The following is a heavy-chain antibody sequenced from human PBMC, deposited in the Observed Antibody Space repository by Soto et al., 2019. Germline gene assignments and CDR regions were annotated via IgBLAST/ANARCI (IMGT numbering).Heavy chain of an antibody. CDR3: AKDAAPLYYDILTGFDY. D-gene: IGHD3-9*01. V-gene: IGHV3-30*18. CDR1: GFTFSSYG. J-gene: IGHJ4*02. Sequence: QVQLVESGGGVVQPGRSLRLSCAASGFTFSSYGMHWVRQAPGKGLEWVAVISYDGSNKDSADSVKGRFTISRDNSKNTLYLQMSLLRLEDTAVYYCAKDAAPLYYDILTGFDYWGQGTLVTVSS. CDR2: ISYDGSNK.